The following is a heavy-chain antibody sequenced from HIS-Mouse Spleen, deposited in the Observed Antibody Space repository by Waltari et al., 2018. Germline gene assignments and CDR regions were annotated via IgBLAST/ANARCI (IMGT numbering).Heavy chain of an antibody. J-gene: IGHJ4*02. D-gene: IGHD3-22*01. CDR2: IYCNDDK. Sequence: QITLKESGPTLVKPTQTLTLTCTFSGFSLSTSGGGVGWIRQPPGKALEWLALIYCNDDKRYNPSLKSKLTITKDTSKNQVVLTMTNMDPVDTATYYRAHSYYYDSSGYYDYWGQGTLVTVSS. CDR3: AHSYYYDSSGYYDY. CDR1: GFSLSTSGGG. V-gene: IGHV2-5*01.